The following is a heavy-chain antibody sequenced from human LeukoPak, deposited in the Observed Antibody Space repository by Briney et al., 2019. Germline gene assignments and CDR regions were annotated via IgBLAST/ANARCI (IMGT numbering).Heavy chain of an antibody. Sequence: GGSLRPSCAASGFPFSSYWMAWVRQAPGKGLEWVASIKQDGGETFYVDSVKGRFTISRDNAKNSLYLQMNSLRAEDTAVYYCAEGAVAGTNYWGQGTLVTVSS. CDR3: AEGAVAGTNY. CDR2: IKQDGGET. V-gene: IGHV3-7*01. D-gene: IGHD6-19*01. CDR1: GFPFSSYW. J-gene: IGHJ4*02.